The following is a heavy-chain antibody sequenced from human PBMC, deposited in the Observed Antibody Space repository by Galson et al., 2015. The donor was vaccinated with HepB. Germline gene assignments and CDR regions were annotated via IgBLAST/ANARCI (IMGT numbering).Heavy chain of an antibody. CDR2: ISKDGSEK. CDR1: GFTFSSYD. J-gene: IGHJ4*02. D-gene: IGHD3-22*01. Sequence: SLRLSCAASGFTFSSYDMHWVRQAPGKGLEWVAVISKDGSEKYYADSLEGRLTISRDNSRKTLNLQMSSLRAEDTAVYYCARAMEHFYDSAGYYLSFDSWGQGTLVTVSS. V-gene: IGHV3-30-3*01. CDR3: ARAMEHFYDSAGYYLSFDS.